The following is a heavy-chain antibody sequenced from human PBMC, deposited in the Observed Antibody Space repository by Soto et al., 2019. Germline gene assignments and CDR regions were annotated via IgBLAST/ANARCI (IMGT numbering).Heavy chain of an antibody. V-gene: IGHV3-11*01. J-gene: IGHJ4*02. Sequence: QVQLVESGGGLVKPGGSLRLSCAASGFTFGDYYMSWIRQAPGKGLEWVSYISSSGSSTYYVDSVRGRFTISRDNAKNSLYRKGDGWGAGDPAVYYCARAPPPRPAVWYWGRGTLVTVSS. CDR1: GFTFGDYY. D-gene: IGHD6-6*01. CDR3: ARAPPPRPAVWY. CDR2: ISSSGSST.